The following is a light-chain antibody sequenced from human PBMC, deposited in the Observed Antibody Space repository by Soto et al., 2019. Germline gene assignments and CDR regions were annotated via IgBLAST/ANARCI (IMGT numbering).Light chain of an antibody. CDR1: SSDVGGYNY. Sequence: QSALTQPASVSGSPGQSITISCTGTSSDVGGYNYVSWYQQHPGKAPKLMIYDVSNRSSGVSNRFSGSKSGNTAPLTISGLQAEDEADYYCSSYTSRSTLVFGGGTKLTVL. CDR2: DVS. J-gene: IGLJ3*02. V-gene: IGLV2-14*01. CDR3: SSYTSRSTLV.